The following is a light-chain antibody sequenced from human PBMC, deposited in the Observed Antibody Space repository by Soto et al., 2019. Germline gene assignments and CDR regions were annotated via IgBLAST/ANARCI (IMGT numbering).Light chain of an antibody. V-gene: IGLV2-11*01. CDR2: DVS. CDR3: CSYAGSYTWV. J-gene: IGLJ1*01. CDR1: SSDVGGYNY. Sequence: QSALTQPRSVSGSPGQSVTISCTGTSSDVGGYNYVSWYQQHPGKAPKLMIYDVSKRPSGVPDRFSGSKSGNTASLTISGPQAEDEAEYYCCSYAGSYTWVFGTGTKLTVL.